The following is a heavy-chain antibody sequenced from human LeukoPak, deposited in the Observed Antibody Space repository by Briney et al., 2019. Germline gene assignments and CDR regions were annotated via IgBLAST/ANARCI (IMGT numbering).Heavy chain of an antibody. V-gene: IGHV3-48*01. CDR2: ISSSSSTI. CDR3: ARDRCSGGSCFYMDV. CDR1: GFILSDYS. D-gene: IGHD2-15*01. J-gene: IGHJ6*03. Sequence: GGSLRLSCAASGFILSDYSMNWVRQAPGKGLEWVSYISSSSSTIYYGDSVKGRFTVSRDNAKNSLYLQMNSLGVEDTAVYYCARDRCSGGSCFYMDVWGKGTTVTVSS.